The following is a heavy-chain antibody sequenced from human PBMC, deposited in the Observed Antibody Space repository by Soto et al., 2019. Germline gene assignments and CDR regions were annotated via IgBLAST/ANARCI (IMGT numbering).Heavy chain of an antibody. J-gene: IGHJ3*02. CDR3: AKDISGVPAAHGIGAFDI. D-gene: IGHD2-2*01. Sequence: GGSLRLSCAASGFTFSSYAMSWVRQAPGKGLEWVSAISGSGGSTYYADSVKGRCTISRDNSKNTLYLQMNSLRAEDTAVYYCAKDISGVPAAHGIGAFDIWGQGTMVTVSS. V-gene: IGHV3-23*01. CDR2: ISGSGGST. CDR1: GFTFSSYA.